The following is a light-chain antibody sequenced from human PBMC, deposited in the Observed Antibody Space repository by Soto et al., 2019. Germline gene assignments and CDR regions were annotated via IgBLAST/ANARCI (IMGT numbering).Light chain of an antibody. V-gene: IGLV1-40*01. CDR2: GNS. CDR1: SSNIGAGYD. Sequence: QSVLTQPPSVSGAPGQRVTISCTGSSSNIGAGYDVHWYQQLPGTAPKLLIYGNSNRPSGVPDRFSGSKSGTSASLAITGLQAEDEADYYCQSYDSSVSGSTVFGTGTKLTVL. CDR3: QSYDSSVSGSTV. J-gene: IGLJ1*01.